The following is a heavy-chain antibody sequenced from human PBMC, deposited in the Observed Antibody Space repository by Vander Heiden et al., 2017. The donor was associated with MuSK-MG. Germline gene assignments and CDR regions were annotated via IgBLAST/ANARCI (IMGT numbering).Heavy chain of an antibody. CDR3: ARRGGAARNFYYYYYYMDV. V-gene: IGHV4-39*01. D-gene: IGHD6-6*01. Sequence: QLQLQESGPGLVKPSETLSHTCTVSGGSISSSSYYWDWIRQPPGKGLEWIGSIYYSGSTYYNPSLKSRVTISVDTSKNQFSLNLSSVTAADTAVYYCARRGGAARNFYYYYYYMDVWGKGTTVTVSS. CDR2: IYYSGST. J-gene: IGHJ6*03. CDR1: GGSISSSSYY.